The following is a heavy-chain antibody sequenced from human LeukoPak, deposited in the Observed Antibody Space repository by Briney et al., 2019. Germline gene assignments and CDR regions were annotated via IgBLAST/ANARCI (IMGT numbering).Heavy chain of an antibody. CDR2: INPSGGST. Sequence: ASVKVSCKASGYTFTSYYMHWVRQAPGQGLEWMGIINPSGGSTSHAQKFQGRVTMTRDTSTSTVHMELSSLRSEDTAVYYCARDRLTTRNWFDPWGQGTLSPSP. J-gene: IGHJ5*02. CDR3: ARDRLTTRNWFDP. V-gene: IGHV1-46*01. CDR1: GYTFTSYY. D-gene: IGHD3-22*01.